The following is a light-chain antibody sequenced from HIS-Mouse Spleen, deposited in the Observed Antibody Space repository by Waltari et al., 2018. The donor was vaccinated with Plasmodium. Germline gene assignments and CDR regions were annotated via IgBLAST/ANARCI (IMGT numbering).Light chain of an antibody. Sequence: QSALTQPASVSGSPGQSITISCTGPSSDGGGYNYVPWYQQHPGKAPKLMIYDVSNRPSGVSNRFSGSKSGNTASLTISGLQAEDEADYYCSSYTSSSTLVFGGGTKLTVL. CDR1: SSDGGGYNY. CDR2: DVS. V-gene: IGLV2-14*03. J-gene: IGLJ2*01. CDR3: SSYTSSSTLV.